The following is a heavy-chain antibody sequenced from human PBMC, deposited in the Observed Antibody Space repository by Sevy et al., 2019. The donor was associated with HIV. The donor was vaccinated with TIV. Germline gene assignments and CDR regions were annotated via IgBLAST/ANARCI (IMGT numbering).Heavy chain of an antibody. D-gene: IGHD6-19*01. CDR3: ARAVAGDY. CDR1: RFTFSSYW. Sequence: GGSLRLSCAASRFTFSSYWMSWVRQAPGKGLEWVANIKQDGSEKYYVDSVKGRFTISRDNAKNSLYLQMNSLRAEDTAVYYCARAVAGDYWGQGTLVTVSS. J-gene: IGHJ4*02. V-gene: IGHV3-7*01. CDR2: IKQDGSEK.